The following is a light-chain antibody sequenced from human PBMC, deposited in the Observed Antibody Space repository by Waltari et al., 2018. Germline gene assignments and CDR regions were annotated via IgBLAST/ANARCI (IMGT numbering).Light chain of an antibody. CDR2: EDM. CDR3: QAWDSDSYVV. CDR1: KLSDKF. V-gene: IGLV3-1*01. J-gene: IGLJ2*01. Sequence: SFELTQASSVSVSPGRSASIPCTGDKLSDKFVSWYQQKYGQSPVLLIFEDMKRPSGIPERFSGSNAGNTATLTISETQAMDEADYYCQAWDSDSYVVFGGGTKLTVL.